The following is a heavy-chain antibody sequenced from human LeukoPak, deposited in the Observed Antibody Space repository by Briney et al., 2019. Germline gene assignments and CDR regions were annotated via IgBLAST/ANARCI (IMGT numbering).Heavy chain of an antibody. V-gene: IGHV1-2*02. CDR2: INPNSGGT. D-gene: IGHD5-12*01. Sequence: ASVKVSCKASGYTFTGYYMHWVRQAPGQGLEWMGWINPNSGGTNYAQKFQGRVTMTRDTSISTAYMELSRLRSDDTAEYYCACYSGYALVFSFDIWGQGTMVTVSS. J-gene: IGHJ3*02. CDR1: GYTFTGYY. CDR3: ACYSGYALVFSFDI.